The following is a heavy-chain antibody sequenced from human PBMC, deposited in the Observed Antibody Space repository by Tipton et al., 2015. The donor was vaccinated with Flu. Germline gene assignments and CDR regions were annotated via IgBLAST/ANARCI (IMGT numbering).Heavy chain of an antibody. Sequence: TLSLTCTVSVGSISSGGYYWSWLRQHPGKGLEWIGYMYYSGSTYYNPSLKSRVTISVDTSKNQFSLKLSSVTAADTAVYYCVSDVYGTDAFEIWGQGTKVTGSS. J-gene: IGHJ3*02. V-gene: IGHV4-31*03. CDR1: VGSISSGGYY. CDR3: VSDVYGTDAFEI. CDR2: MYYSGST. D-gene: IGHD2-8*01.